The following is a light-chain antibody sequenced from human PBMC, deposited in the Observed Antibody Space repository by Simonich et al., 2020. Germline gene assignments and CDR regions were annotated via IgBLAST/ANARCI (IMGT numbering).Light chain of an antibody. Sequence: QSVLTQQPSASGTPGQRVTISCSGSSSNIGSNYVYWYQQLPGTAPNLLIYRNNQRPSGVPDRFFGSKSGTSASLAISGLRSEDEADYYCAAWDDSLSGWVFGGGTKLTVL. CDR1: SSNIGSNY. J-gene: IGLJ3*02. V-gene: IGLV1-47*01. CDR2: RNN. CDR3: AAWDDSLSGWV.